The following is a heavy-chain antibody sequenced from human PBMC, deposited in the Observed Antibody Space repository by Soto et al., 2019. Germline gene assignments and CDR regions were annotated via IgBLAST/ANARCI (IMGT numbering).Heavy chain of an antibody. CDR1: GFTFTNFR. Sequence: EVHLVESGGGLVRPGVSLRLSCAASGFTFTNFRMSWLRQAPGKGLEWVANIKQDGSETRYVDSVKGRFTISRDNAKNSLFLQMNSLRAEDPAIYYCARSYGTGFLSGYWGQGTLVTVST. CDR2: IKQDGSET. J-gene: IGHJ4*02. CDR3: ARSYGTGFLSGY. D-gene: IGHD3-10*01. V-gene: IGHV3-7*01.